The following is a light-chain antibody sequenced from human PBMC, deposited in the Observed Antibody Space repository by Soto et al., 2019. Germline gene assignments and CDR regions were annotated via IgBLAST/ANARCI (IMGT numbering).Light chain of an antibody. J-gene: IGLJ3*02. V-gene: IGLV1-40*01. CDR1: SSNIGAGYD. CDR3: YSYDSSLSGCV. Sequence: QSVLTQPPSVSGAPGQRVTISCTGSSSNIGAGYDVHWYQQLPGTAPKLLISGNSNRPSAVPDRFSGSKSGTSASLAITGRPAEDAADYYYYSYDSSLSGCVFGGGTKLTVL. CDR2: GNS.